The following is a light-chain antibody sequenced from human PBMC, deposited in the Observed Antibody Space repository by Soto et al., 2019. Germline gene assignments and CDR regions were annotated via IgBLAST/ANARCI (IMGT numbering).Light chain of an antibody. CDR3: QSYASSLSGWV. CDR1: SSNIGAAYD. J-gene: IGLJ3*02. V-gene: IGLV1-40*01. Sequence: QSVLTQPPSVSGAPGQKVTISCTRSSSNIGAAYDVHWYQHLPVTAPKLLIYGNNNRPSGVPDRFSGSKSGTSASLAITGLQAEDEADYYCQSYASSLSGWVFGGGTKVTVL. CDR2: GNN.